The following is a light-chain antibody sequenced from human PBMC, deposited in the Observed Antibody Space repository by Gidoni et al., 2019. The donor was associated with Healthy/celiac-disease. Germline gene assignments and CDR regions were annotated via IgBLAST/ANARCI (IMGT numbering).Light chain of an antibody. Sequence: DIVMTQSPDSLAVSLGERATINCKSSQRVLYSSNNKNYFAWYQQKPGQPPKLLIYWASTRESGVPDRFSGSGSGTDFTLTISSLQAEDVAVYYCQQYYSTWTFGQGTKVEIK. CDR1: QRVLYSSNNKNY. CDR3: QQYYSTWT. J-gene: IGKJ1*01. V-gene: IGKV4-1*01. CDR2: WAS.